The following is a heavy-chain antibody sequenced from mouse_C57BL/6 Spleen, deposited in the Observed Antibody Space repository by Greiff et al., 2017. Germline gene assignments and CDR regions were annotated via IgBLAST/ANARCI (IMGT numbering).Heavy chain of an antibody. CDR1: GYAFSSSW. Sequence: LQESGPELVKPGDSVKISCKASGYAFSSSWMNWVKQRPGKGVEWIGRIYPGDGDTNGNGKFKGKATLTADQSTSTAYIQLIILTSEYSAVYVCTRDCVYYGNFYAMDYWGQGTSVTVSS. D-gene: IGHD2-1*01. V-gene: IGHV1-82*01. J-gene: IGHJ4*01. CDR2: IYPGDGDT. CDR3: TRDCVYYGNFYAMDY.